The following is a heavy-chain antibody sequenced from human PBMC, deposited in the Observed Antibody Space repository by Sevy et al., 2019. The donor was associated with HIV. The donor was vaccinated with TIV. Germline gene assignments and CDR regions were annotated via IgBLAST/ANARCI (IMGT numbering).Heavy chain of an antibody. V-gene: IGHV4-59*08. CDR2: IYYNGHI. CDR3: AGENAWGRGYS. D-gene: IGHD1-26*01. Sequence: SETLSLTCTVSGGSITSLYWNWIRQPPGKGLEWIANIYYNGHINYNPSLKSRVTLSLNTSKNQFSLRLSTVTAADTAMYYCAGENAWGRGYSWGQGTLVTVSS. J-gene: IGHJ4*02. CDR1: GGSITSLY.